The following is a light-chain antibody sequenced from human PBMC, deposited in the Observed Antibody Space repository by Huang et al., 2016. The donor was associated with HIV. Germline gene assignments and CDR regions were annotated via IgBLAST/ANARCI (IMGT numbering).Light chain of an antibody. V-gene: IGKV3-11*01. CDR3: QQRRNWPPYT. CDR1: QSVSNY. J-gene: IGKJ2*01. CDR2: DAS. Sequence: EIVLTQSPATLSLSPGERATLSCRASQSVSNYLAWYQQKPGQAPRLLISDASNRATGIPTGFSGSGSGTDFTLTISSLEPEDFAVYYCQQRRNWPPYTFGPGTKLEIK.